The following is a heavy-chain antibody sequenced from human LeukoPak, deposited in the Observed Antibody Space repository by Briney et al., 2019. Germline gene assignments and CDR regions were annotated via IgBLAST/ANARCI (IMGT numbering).Heavy chain of an antibody. J-gene: IGHJ6*02. CDR2: INPNSGGT. Sequence: ASVKVSFKASGYTFTDYYLQWVRQAPGQGLEWMGWINPNSGGTEYAQTFQGRVTMTRDMSISTAYMELSRLRSDDTAVYYCARDHCSANSCYEDYYNGVDVWGQGTTVTVSS. CDR1: GYTFTDYY. CDR3: ARDHCSANSCYEDYYNGVDV. V-gene: IGHV1-2*02. D-gene: IGHD2-2*01.